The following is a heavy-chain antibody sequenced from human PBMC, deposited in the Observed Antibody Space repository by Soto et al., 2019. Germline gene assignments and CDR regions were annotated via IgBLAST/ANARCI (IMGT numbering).Heavy chain of an antibody. CDR3: ARGAASVESPDY. V-gene: IGHV4-30-4*01. CDR2: IYYSGST. Sequence: SETLSLTCTVSCGSISSGDYYWSWIRQPPGKGLECIGYIYYSGSTYYNSSLKSRVTISVDTSKNQFSLKLSSVTAADTAVYYCARGAASVESPDYWGQGTLVTVSS. D-gene: IGHD3-3*01. J-gene: IGHJ4*02. CDR1: CGSISSGDYY.